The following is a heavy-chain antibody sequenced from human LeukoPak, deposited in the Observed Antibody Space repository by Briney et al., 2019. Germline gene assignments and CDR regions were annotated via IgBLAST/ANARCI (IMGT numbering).Heavy chain of an antibody. CDR3: TSRYSGYDWFDY. D-gene: IGHD5-12*01. J-gene: IGHJ4*02. Sequence: PGGSLRLSCAASGFTFSNAWMSWVRQAPGKGLEWVGRIKSKTDGGTTDYAAPVKGRFTISRDDSKNTLYLQMNSLKTEDTAVYYCTSRYSGYDWFDYWGQGTLVTVSS. V-gene: IGHV3-15*01. CDR2: IKSKTDGGTT. CDR1: GFTFSNAW.